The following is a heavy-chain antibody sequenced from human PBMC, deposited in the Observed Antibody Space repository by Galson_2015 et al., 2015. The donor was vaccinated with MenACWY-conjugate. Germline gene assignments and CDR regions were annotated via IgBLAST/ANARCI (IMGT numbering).Heavy chain of an antibody. Sequence: SLRLSCAASGLIFSNYDINWVRQAPGKGPEWVSGIRDSGWNTYYADSVKGRFTISRDNSKNTVYLQINSLRAEDTAVYYCAKDFGAEYSGYALLDLWGQGTLVTVST. J-gene: IGHJ5*02. CDR2: IRDSGWNT. V-gene: IGHV3-23*01. CDR3: AKDFGAEYSGYALLDL. CDR1: GLIFSNYD. D-gene: IGHD5-12*01.